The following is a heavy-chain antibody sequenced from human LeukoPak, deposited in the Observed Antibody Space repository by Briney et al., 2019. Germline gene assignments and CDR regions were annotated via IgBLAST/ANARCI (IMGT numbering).Heavy chain of an antibody. CDR3: AREGNDYSNSFDY. CDR1: GYTLTGYY. J-gene: IGHJ4*02. CDR2: INPNSGGT. Sequence: ASVKVSCKASGYTLTGYYMHWVRQAPGQGLEWMGWINPNSGGTNYAQKFQGRVTMTRDTSISTAYMELSRLRSDDTAVYYCAREGNDYSNSFDYWGQGTLVTVSS. V-gene: IGHV1-2*02. D-gene: IGHD4-4*01.